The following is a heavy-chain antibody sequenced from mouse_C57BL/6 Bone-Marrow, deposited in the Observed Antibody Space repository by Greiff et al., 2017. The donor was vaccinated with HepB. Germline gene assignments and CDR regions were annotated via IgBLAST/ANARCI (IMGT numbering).Heavy chain of an antibody. V-gene: IGHV1-18*01. J-gene: IGHJ4*01. CDR3: ARWLLPSYAMDY. Sequence: EVKLMESGPELVKPGASVKIPCKASGYTFTDYNMDWVKQSHGKSLEWIGDINPNNGGTIYNQKFKGKATLTVDKSSSTAYMELRSLTSEDTAVYYCARWLLPSYAMDYWGQGTSVTVSS. CDR1: GYTFTDYN. CDR2: INPNNGGT. D-gene: IGHD2-3*01.